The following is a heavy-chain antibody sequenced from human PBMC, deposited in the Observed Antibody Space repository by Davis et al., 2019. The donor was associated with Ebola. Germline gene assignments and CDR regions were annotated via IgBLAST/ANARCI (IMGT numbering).Heavy chain of an antibody. D-gene: IGHD1-1*01. J-gene: IGHJ4*02. CDR1: GYSFATNW. V-gene: IGHV5-51*01. CDR3: ARPYNSGFDY. Sequence: GESLKISCHGSGYSFATNWIGWVRQMPGKGLEWMGNIYPSDSDSRYSPSFQGQVTISADKSISTAFLQWSSLKASDTAMYYCARPYNSGFDYWGQGTLVTVSS. CDR2: IYPSDSDS.